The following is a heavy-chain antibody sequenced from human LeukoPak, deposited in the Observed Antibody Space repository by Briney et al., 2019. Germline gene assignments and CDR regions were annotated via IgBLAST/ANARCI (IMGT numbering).Heavy chain of an antibody. CDR3: SRTGQIGAAGSFDY. D-gene: IGHD6-13*01. V-gene: IGHV4-4*07. J-gene: IGHJ4*02. CDR1: GGSISNYY. Sequence: SETLSLTCTVSGGSISNYYWSWIRQPAGKGLEWIGRIYTSGSTNYNPSLESRATMSVDTSNNQFSLKLSTVTAADTAVYYCSRTGQIGAAGSFDYWGQGTLVTVSS. CDR2: IYTSGST.